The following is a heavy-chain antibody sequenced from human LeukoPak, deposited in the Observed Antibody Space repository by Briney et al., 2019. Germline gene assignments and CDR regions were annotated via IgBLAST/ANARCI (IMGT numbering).Heavy chain of an antibody. CDR1: GFTFSSYW. V-gene: IGHV3-7*01. CDR2: IKQDGSEK. D-gene: IGHD2-15*01. Sequence: PGGSLRLSCAASGFTFSSYWMSWIRQAPGKGLEWVANIKQDGSEKYYVDSVKGRFTISRDNAKNSLYLQMNSLRAEDTAVYYCARRTPGYCSGGSCYGFQHWGQGTLVTVSA. J-gene: IGHJ1*01. CDR3: ARRTPGYCSGGSCYGFQH.